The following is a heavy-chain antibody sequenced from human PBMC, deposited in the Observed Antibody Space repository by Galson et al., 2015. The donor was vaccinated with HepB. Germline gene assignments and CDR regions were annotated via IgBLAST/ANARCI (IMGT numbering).Heavy chain of an antibody. CDR2: IKQDGSEN. V-gene: IGHV3-7*03. D-gene: IGHD5-12*01. CDR1: GFTFSNYW. CDR3: ARGLGYNAYRRLDY. Sequence: SLRLSCAASGFTFSNYWLSWVRQAPGEGLEWVANIKQDGSENYYVDSVKGRFTISRDNAKNSLYLQMDSLRPEDTAMYYCARGLGYNAYRRLDYWGQGTLVTVSS. J-gene: IGHJ4*02.